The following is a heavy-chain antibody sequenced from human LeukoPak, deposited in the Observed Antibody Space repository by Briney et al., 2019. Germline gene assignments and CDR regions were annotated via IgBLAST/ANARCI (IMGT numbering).Heavy chain of an antibody. CDR3: VRSVAVTFDP. V-gene: IGHV3-74*03. Sequence: GGSLRLSCAASGFTFSNYWMHWVRQAPGKGLVWVSCISTDGTTTKYAGSVKGRFNISRDNARNTLFLQMNSLRAEDTAVYYCVRSVAVTFDPWGQGTLVTVSS. J-gene: IGHJ5*02. D-gene: IGHD6-19*01. CDR2: ISTDGTTT. CDR1: GFTFSNYW.